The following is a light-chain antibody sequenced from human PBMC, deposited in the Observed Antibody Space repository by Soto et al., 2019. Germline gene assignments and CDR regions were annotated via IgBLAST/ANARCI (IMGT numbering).Light chain of an antibody. V-gene: IGKV1-5*03. CDR2: KAS. CDR1: QSISSW. Sequence: DIHMTQSPSTLSASVGDRVTITCRASQSISSWLAWYQQKPGTAPKLLIYKASTLQSGVPSRFSGSGSGTEFTLTISSLQPDDSATYYCQQYRDNWTFGQGTKVEIK. CDR3: QQYRDNWT. J-gene: IGKJ1*01.